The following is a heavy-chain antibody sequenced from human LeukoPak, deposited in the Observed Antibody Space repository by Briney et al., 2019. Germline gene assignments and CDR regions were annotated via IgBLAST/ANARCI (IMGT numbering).Heavy chain of an antibody. V-gene: IGHV3-23*01. D-gene: IGHD1-14*01. CDR2: ISGSGAIT. Sequence: PGGSLRLSCAASGFTFSSYSMHWVRQAPGKGLEWVSAISGSGAITYYADSVKGRFTISRDNSKNMLFLQMNSLRAEDTAVYYCARAPGIIGDYWGQGTLVTVSS. CDR3: ARAPGIIGDY. CDR1: GFTFSSYS. J-gene: IGHJ4*02.